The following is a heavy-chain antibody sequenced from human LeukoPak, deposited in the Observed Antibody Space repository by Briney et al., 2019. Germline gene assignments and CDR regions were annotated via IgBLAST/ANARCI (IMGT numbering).Heavy chain of an antibody. V-gene: IGHV4-34*01. CDR1: GGSFSGYY. CDR2: INHSGST. J-gene: IGHJ4*02. Sequence: PSETLSLTCAVYGGSFSGYYWSWIRQPPGKGLEWIGEINHSGSTNYNPSLKSRVTISVDTSKNQFSLKLSSVTAADTAVYYCARGGGVYRDFDYWGQGTLVTVSS. CDR3: ARGGGVYRDFDY. D-gene: IGHD2-8*01.